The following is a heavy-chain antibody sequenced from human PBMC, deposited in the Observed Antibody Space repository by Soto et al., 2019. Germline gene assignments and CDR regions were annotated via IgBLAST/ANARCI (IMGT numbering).Heavy chain of an antibody. V-gene: IGHV4-31*03. Sequence: PSETLSLTCTVSGGSISSGGYYWSWIRQHPGKGLEWIGYIYYSGSTYYNPSLKSRVTISVDTSKNQFSLKLSSVTAADTAVYYCARGFRSGYFDYWGQGTLVTVSS. CDR2: IYYSGST. CDR3: ARGFRSGYFDY. CDR1: GGSISSGGYY. D-gene: IGHD3-22*01. J-gene: IGHJ4*02.